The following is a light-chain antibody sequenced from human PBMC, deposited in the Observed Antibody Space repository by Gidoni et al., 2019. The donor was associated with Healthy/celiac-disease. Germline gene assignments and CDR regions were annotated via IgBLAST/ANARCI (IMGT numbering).Light chain of an antibody. Sequence: QSALTQPASVSGSPAQSITISCTGASSDVGGYNYVSWYQQHPCQAPKLMIYDVRNRPSGVSNRFSGSKSGNTASLTISGLQAEDEADYYCSSYTSSSTPWVFGGGTKLTVL. CDR3: SSYTSSSTPWV. J-gene: IGLJ3*02. V-gene: IGLV2-14*01. CDR2: DVR. CDR1: SSDVGGYNY.